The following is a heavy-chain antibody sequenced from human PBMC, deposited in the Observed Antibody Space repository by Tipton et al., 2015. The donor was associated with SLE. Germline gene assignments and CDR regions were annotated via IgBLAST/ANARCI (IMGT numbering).Heavy chain of an antibody. CDR1: GGSISSHY. J-gene: IGHJ5*02. Sequence: LRLSCTVSGGSISSHYWSWIRQPPGKGLEWIGFIYYSGSTNYNPSLKSRVTISVDTSKNQFSLKLSSVTAADTAVYYCASGAGRGWFDPWGQGTLVTVSS. CDR2: IYYSGST. V-gene: IGHV4-59*11. CDR3: ASGAGRGWFDP.